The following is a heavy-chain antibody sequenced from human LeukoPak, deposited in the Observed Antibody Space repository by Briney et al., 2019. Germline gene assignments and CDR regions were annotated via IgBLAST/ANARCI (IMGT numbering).Heavy chain of an antibody. V-gene: IGHV3-11*06. CDR3: ARGVGGLRLGELSPFDY. J-gene: IGHJ4*02. D-gene: IGHD3-16*02. CDR2: ISSSSSYT. CDR1: GFTFSDYY. Sequence: PGGSLRLSCAASGFTFSDYYMSWIRQAPGKGLEWVSYISSSSSYTNYADSVKGRFTISRDSAKNSLYLQMNSLRAEDTAVYYCARGVGGLRLGELSPFDYWGQGTLVTVSS.